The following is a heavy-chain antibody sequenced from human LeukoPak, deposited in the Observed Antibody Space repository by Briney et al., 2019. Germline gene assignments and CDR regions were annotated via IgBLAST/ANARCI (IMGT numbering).Heavy chain of an antibody. J-gene: IGHJ4*02. CDR3: TREDYGVDS. Sequence: GGSLRLSCAASGFTFSGFWMSWVRQAPGKGLEWVANIKQDGSENYYVDSVKGRLIISRDNARNSLYLQMNSLRAEDTAMYYCTREDYGVDSWGQGTLVTVAS. D-gene: IGHD3-16*01. CDR1: GFTFSGFW. CDR2: IKQDGSEN. V-gene: IGHV3-7*01.